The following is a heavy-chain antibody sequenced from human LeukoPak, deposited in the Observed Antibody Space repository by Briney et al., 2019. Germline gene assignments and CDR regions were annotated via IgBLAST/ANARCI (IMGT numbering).Heavy chain of an antibody. CDR3: ARSVYCSSTSCQIHYYYYYYMDV. CDR2: IYYSGST. Sequence: PSETLSLTCTVSAGSISSGDYYWSWIRQPPGKGLEWIGYIYYSGSTYYNPSLKSRVTISVDTSKNQFSLKLSSVTAADTAVYYCARSVYCSSTSCQIHYYYYYYMDVWGKGTTVSVSS. CDR1: AGSISSGDYY. V-gene: IGHV4-30-4*08. J-gene: IGHJ6*03. D-gene: IGHD2-2*01.